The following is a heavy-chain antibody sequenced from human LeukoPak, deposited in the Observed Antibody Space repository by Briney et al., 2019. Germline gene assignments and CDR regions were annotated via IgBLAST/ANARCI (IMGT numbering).Heavy chain of an antibody. J-gene: IGHJ4*02. Sequence: ASVKLSCKASDYTFTNYGISWVRQAPGQGLEWMVWISAYNGNTNYAQKFQGRVTMTTDTSTTTAYMELRSLRSDDTAVYYCARYGGIAATGTPEPFDYWGQGTLVTVSS. D-gene: IGHD6-13*01. CDR1: DYTFTNYG. V-gene: IGHV1-18*01. CDR3: ARYGGIAATGTPEPFDY. CDR2: ISAYNGNT.